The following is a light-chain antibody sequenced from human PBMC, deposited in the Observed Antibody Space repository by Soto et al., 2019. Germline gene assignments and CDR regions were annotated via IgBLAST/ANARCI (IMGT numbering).Light chain of an antibody. J-gene: IGKJ5*01. Sequence: EIVLTQSPGTLSLSPVERATLSCRASQSVSSSYLAWYQQKPGQAPRLLIYGASSRATGIPDRFSGSGSGTDFTLTISRLEPEDFATYYCQQLNAYPLTFGQGTRLDIK. CDR1: QSVSSSY. CDR3: QQLNAYPLT. V-gene: IGKV3D-20*02. CDR2: GAS.